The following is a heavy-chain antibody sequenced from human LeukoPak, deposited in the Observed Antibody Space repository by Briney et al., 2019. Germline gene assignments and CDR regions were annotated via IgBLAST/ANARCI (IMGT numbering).Heavy chain of an antibody. Sequence: PSETLSLSCAVYGGSFSGYYWSWIRQPPGKGLEWIGEINHSGSTTYNPSLKSRVTISVDTSKNQFSLKLRSVTAADTAVYYCARGRYSSSWYYFDYWGQGTLVTVSS. J-gene: IGHJ4*02. CDR1: GGSFSGYY. CDR3: ARGRYSSSWYYFDY. V-gene: IGHV4-34*01. CDR2: INHSGST. D-gene: IGHD6-13*01.